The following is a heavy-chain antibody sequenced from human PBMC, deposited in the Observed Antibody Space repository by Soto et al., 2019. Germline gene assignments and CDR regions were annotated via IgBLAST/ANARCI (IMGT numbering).Heavy chain of an antibody. CDR2: ISGNGGTT. Sequence: GGSLRLSCAASGFTFNSYAMSWVRQAPGKGLEWVSLISGNGGTTNYADSVKGRFTISRDNSKTKLYLQMDSLRAEDTAVYYCANGKSHTHFGVDTIFDYWAQGTLLTVSS. D-gene: IGHD3-3*01. J-gene: IGHJ4*02. CDR1: GFTFNSYA. CDR3: ANGKSHTHFGVDTIFDY. V-gene: IGHV3-23*01.